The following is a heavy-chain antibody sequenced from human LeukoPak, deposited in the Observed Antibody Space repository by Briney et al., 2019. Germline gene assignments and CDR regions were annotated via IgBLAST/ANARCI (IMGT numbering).Heavy chain of an antibody. CDR2: LRSDGSDK. Sequence: GGSLRLSCAASGFIFSTYGMHWVRQAPGKGVEWVAFLRSDGSDKYYADSVKGRFTISRDNSKNTLYLQMNSLRAEDTAVYYCAKHDSSSYYWGQGTLVTVSS. CDR3: AKHDSSSYY. D-gene: IGHD3-22*01. J-gene: IGHJ4*02. CDR1: GFIFSTYG. V-gene: IGHV3-30*02.